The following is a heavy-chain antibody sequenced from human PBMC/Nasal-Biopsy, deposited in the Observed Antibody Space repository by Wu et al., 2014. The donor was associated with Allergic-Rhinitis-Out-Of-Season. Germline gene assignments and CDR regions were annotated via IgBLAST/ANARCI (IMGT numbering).Heavy chain of an antibody. D-gene: IGHD3-10*01. CDR3: ARQRWFGELNWFDP. Sequence: VTISVDTSKNQFSLKLSSVTAADTAVYYCARQRWFGELNWFDPWGQGTLVTVSS. J-gene: IGHJ5*02. V-gene: IGHV4-39*01.